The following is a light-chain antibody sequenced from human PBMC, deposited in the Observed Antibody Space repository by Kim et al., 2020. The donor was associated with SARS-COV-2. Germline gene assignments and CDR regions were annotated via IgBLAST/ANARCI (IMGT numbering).Light chain of an antibody. J-gene: IGKJ4*01. CDR2: LGS. V-gene: IGKV2-28*01. CDR1: QSLLHSNGYNY. Sequence: DIVMTQSPLSLPVIXGEPASISCRSSQSLLHSNGYNYLDWYLQKPGQSPQLLIYLGSNRASGVPDRFSGSGSGTDFTLKISRVEAEDVGVYYCRQALQTPHTFGGGTKVDIK. CDR3: RQALQTPHT.